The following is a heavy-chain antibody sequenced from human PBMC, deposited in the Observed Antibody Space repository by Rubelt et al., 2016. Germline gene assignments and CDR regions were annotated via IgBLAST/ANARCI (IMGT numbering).Heavy chain of an antibody. J-gene: IGHJ4*02. Sequence: GSLRLSCAASGFTFSSYAMHWVRQAPGQGLEWVTCTSYDGINKYYADSVKGRFTISRDNSKSTLYLQMNSLRAEDTAVYYCAKDPGSSAFYFDSWGQGTLVSVSS. CDR1: GFTFSSYA. CDR3: AKDPGSSAFYFDS. V-gene: IGHV3-30*04. D-gene: IGHD6-6*01. CDR2: TSYDGINK.